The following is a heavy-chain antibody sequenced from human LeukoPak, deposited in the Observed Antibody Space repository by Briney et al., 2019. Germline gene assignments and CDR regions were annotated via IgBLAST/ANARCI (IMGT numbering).Heavy chain of an antibody. Sequence: SETLSLTCTVSVDSVSSGSYYWRWIRQPPGEGLEWIGYIYYSGSTNYMTALMSRVTVSVDTSKNQFSLKLSAVTAADTALYYCAREWGGYYYFDFWGQGTLVTVSS. J-gene: IGHJ4*02. CDR3: AREWGGYYYFDF. D-gene: IGHD3-16*01. V-gene: IGHV4-61*01. CDR1: VDSVSSGSYY. CDR2: IYYSGST.